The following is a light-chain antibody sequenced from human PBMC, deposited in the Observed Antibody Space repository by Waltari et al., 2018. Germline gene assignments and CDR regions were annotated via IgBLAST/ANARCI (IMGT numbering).Light chain of an antibody. CDR1: SRDVGSYNL. Sequence: QSALTQPAPASGSPGQSLPLSCTGTSRDVGSYNLVPSYQQHPGKAPQVIIYEVNKPPSGVSDRCSGSKSGNTASLTISGLQAEDEADYYCCSYTGTTTPRLFGGGTKLTVL. V-gene: IGLV2-23*02. CDR2: EVN. J-gene: IGLJ3*02. CDR3: CSYTGTTTPRL.